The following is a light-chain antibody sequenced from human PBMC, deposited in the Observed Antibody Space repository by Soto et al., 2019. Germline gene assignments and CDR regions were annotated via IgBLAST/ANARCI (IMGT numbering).Light chain of an antibody. CDR1: SRDVGGHDY. J-gene: IGLJ2*01. CDR2: ELS. CDR3: SSYVTGNSSI. Sequence: QSALTQPPSASGSPGQSVTISCTGTSRDVGGHDYVSWYQQHPGKAPKLIIYELSKRPSGVPDRFSGSKSGNTASLTVSGLQAEDEADYYCSSYVTGNSSIFGGGTKLTVL. V-gene: IGLV2-8*01.